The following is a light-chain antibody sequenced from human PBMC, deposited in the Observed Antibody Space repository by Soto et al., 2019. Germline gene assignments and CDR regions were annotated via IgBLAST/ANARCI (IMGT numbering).Light chain of an antibody. CDR1: HSVSSSY. Sequence: EIVLTQSPGTLSFSPGERATLSCRASHSVSSSYLAWYQQKPGQAPRLLIYDASNRATGIPARFSGSGSGTEFTLTISSLQSEDFAVYYCQQYNNWPRRTFGQGTKVDIK. V-gene: IGKV3-15*01. CDR2: DAS. J-gene: IGKJ1*01. CDR3: QQYNNWPRRT.